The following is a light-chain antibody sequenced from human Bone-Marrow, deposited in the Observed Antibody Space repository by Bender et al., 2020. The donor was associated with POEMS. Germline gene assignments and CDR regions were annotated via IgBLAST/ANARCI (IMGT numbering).Light chain of an antibody. Sequence: QSALTQPPSASGSPGQSVTISCTGTSSDVGGYTYVSWYQQHPGKVPKLVIYDVVKRPSGVSDRFSGSRSGNTASLTISGLQAEDEADYYCSSYTSSSTWVFGTGTKLTVL. CDR1: SSDVGGYTY. J-gene: IGLJ3*02. CDR3: SSYTSSSTWV. V-gene: IGLV2-14*01. CDR2: DVV.